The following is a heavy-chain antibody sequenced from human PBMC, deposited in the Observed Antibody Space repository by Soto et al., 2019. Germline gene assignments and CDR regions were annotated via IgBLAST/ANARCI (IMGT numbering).Heavy chain of an antibody. CDR2: INHSGST. D-gene: IGHD6-13*01. Sequence: SETLSLTCAVYGGSFSGYYWSWIRQPPGKGLEWIGEINHSGSTNYNPSLKSRVTISVDTSKNQFSLKLSSVTAADKAVYYCARGRIKYSSGWYQNSPHWFDPWGQGTLVTVSS. CDR1: GGSFSGYY. V-gene: IGHV4-34*01. CDR3: ARGRIKYSSGWYQNSPHWFDP. J-gene: IGHJ5*02.